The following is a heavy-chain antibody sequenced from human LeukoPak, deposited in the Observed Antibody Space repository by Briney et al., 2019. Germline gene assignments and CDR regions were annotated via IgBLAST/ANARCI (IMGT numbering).Heavy chain of an antibody. Sequence: PGGSLRLSCAASGFTFSTYAMSWVRQAPGKGLEWVSAISGSGGSTYYADSVKGRFTISRDNSKNTLYLQMNSLRAEDTAVYYCAKVGTAAVAGGHLDYWGQGTLVTVSS. CDR3: AKVGTAAVAGGHLDY. J-gene: IGHJ4*02. CDR1: GFTFSTYA. D-gene: IGHD6-19*01. CDR2: ISGSGGST. V-gene: IGHV3-23*01.